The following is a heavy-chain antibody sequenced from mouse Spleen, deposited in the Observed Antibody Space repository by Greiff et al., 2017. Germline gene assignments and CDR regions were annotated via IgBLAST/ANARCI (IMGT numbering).Heavy chain of an antibody. CDR3: TRVGLYRYDDWYFDV. J-gene: IGHJ1*01. V-gene: IGHV1-5*01. Sequence: EVQLQQSGTVLARPGASVKMSCKASGYSFTSYWMHWVKQRPGQGLEWIGAIYPGNSDTSYNQKFKGKAKLTAVTSASTAYMELSSLTNEDSAVYYCTRVGLYRYDDWYFDVWGAGTTVTVSS. CDR1: GYSFTSYW. D-gene: IGHD2-14*01. CDR2: IYPGNSDT.